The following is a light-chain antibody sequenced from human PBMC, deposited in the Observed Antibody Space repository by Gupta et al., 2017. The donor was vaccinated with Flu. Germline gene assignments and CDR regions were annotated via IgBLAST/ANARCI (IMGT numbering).Light chain of an antibody. V-gene: IGLV1-40*01. CDR3: QSFDSSLKSWV. CDR1: SSTIGAGYD. CDR2: RNS. Sequence: QSVLTQPPSVSGAPGQRVTISCTGSSSTIGAGYDVHWYHQRPGVAPNLLIHRNSNRPSGVPDRFSGSKSGASASLAITGLQAEDEGDYYCQSFDSSLKSWVFGGGTRLTVL. J-gene: IGLJ3*02.